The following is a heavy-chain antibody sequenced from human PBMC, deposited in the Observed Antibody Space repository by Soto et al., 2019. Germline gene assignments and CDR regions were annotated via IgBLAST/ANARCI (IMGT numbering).Heavy chain of an antibody. D-gene: IGHD3-10*01. CDR1: GGSFSGYY. V-gene: IGHV4-34*01. CDR2: INHSGST. J-gene: IGHJ6*02. Sequence: SETLSLTCAVYGGSFSGYYWSWIRQPPGKGLEWIGEINHSGSTNYNPSLKSRVTISVDTSKNQFSLKLSSVTAADTAVYYCARGYYGSGSYDRHNYYYGMDVWGQGTTVT. CDR3: ARGYYGSGSYDRHNYYYGMDV.